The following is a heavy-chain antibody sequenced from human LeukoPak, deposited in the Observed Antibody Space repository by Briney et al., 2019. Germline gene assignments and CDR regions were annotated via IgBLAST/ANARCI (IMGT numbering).Heavy chain of an antibody. CDR3: AKDRWRGGSSSFDN. V-gene: IGHV1-18*01. CDR2: ISTYNGNT. CDR1: GYTFTSSS. J-gene: IGHJ4*02. Sequence: ASVKVSCKASGYTFTSSSINWVRLAPGQGLEWMGWISTYNGNTNYAQKLQGRVTMTTDTSTSTAYMELRSLRSDDTAVYYCAKDRWRGGSSSFDNWGQGTLVTVSS. D-gene: IGHD6-6*01.